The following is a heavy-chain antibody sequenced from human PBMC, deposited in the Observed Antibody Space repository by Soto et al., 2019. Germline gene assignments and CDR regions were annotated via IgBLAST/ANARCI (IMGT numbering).Heavy chain of an antibody. V-gene: IGHV3-30*03. D-gene: IGHD3-10*01. CDR1: GFTFSSFG. CDR3: APWFGAFDY. Sequence: QVQLVESGGGVVQPGRSLRLSCAASGFTFSSFGMHWVRQAPGKGLEWVALISYDGSNKYYADSVKGRFTISRDNSTNTLYLQMNSLRAKDTAVYYCAPWFGAFDYWGQGTLVTVSS. CDR2: ISYDGSNK. J-gene: IGHJ4*02.